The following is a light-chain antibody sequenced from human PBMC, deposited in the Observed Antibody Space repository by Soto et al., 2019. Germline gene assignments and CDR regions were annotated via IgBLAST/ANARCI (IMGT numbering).Light chain of an antibody. J-gene: IGKJ1*01. CDR3: LHDYNYPRT. V-gene: IGKV1-6*01. Sequence: AIQMTQSPSSLSASVGDRVTITCRASQGIRSELAWYQQKPGKAPDLLIYAASTLQPGVPYRFSGSGSGTDFTLTISHLQPEDFATYYCLHDYNYPRTFGQGTKVEIK. CDR2: AAS. CDR1: QGIRSE.